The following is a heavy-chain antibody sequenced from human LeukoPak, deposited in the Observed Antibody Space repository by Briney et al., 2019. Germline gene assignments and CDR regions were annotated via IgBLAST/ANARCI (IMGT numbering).Heavy chain of an antibody. Sequence: PSETLSLTCAVYGGSFSGYYWSWIRQPPGKGLEWIGEINHSGSTNYNPSLKSRVTISVDTSKNQFSLKLSSVTAADTAVYYCARSRYYYGSGRSPMDVWGKGTTVTVSS. J-gene: IGHJ6*03. CDR2: INHSGST. CDR3: ARSRYYYGSGRSPMDV. CDR1: GGSFSGYY. D-gene: IGHD3-10*01. V-gene: IGHV4-34*01.